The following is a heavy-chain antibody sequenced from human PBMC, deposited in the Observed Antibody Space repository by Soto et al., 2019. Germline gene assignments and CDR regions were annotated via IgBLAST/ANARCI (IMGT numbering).Heavy chain of an antibody. J-gene: IGHJ6*02. Sequence: GGSLRLSCAASRFTFSIYWMTWVRQTPGKGLEWVANIHQDGNEKYYMDSVKGRFTISRDNAKNSLYLQMTSLRAEDTAVYYCAGGNALDVWGQGTTVTVSS. CDR3: AGGNALDV. CDR2: IHQDGNEK. CDR1: RFTFSIYW. V-gene: IGHV3-7*01.